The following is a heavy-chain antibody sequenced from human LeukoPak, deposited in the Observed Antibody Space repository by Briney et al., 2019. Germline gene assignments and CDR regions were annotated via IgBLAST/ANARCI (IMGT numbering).Heavy chain of an antibody. Sequence: GGSLRLSCAASGFTFSSYAMSWVRRAPGKGLEWVSGISGSADSTYYADSVKGRFTISRDNSKNTLFLQMNSLRAEDTALYYCAKGRGFCSGGSCYYYYYIDVWGKGTTVTVSS. V-gene: IGHV3-23*01. CDR2: ISGSADST. CDR1: GFTFSSYA. D-gene: IGHD2-15*01. CDR3: AKGRGFCSGGSCYYYYYIDV. J-gene: IGHJ6*03.